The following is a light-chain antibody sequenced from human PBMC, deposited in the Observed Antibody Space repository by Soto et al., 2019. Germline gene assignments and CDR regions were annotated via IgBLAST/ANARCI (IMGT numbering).Light chain of an antibody. V-gene: IGKV1-6*01. CDR3: LQDYNFPWT. J-gene: IGKJ1*01. Sequence: AIPMTQSPSSLSASVGDRVTITCRASQGIRIDLGWYQQKPGKAPKLLIYAASTLQTGVPSRFNGSGSGTDFTLTISSLQPEDFATYYCLQDYNFPWTFGQGTKVEIK. CDR1: QGIRID. CDR2: AAS.